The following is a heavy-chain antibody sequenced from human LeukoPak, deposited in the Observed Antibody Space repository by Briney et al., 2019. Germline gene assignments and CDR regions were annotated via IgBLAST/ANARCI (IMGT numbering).Heavy chain of an antibody. J-gene: IGHJ4*02. CDR2: MSNDGSEK. D-gene: IGHD5-12*01. V-gene: IGHV3-30*04. CDR1: GFTFSNCV. Sequence: GGSLRLSCAASGFTFSNCVMHWVRQAPGKGLERVAAMSNDGSEKYYADSVKGRFTISRDNSKNTLYLQMNSLRPEDTAVCYCARELRDSGYDFDYWGQGTLVTVSS. CDR3: ARELRDSGYDFDY.